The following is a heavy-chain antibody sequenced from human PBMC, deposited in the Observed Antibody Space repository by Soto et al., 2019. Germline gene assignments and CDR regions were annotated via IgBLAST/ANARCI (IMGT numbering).Heavy chain of an antibody. Sequence: SETLSLTCTVSGGSINGYYWSWIRQPPGKGLEWIGYIYYSGSTYYNPSLKSRVTISVDTSKNQFSLKLSSVTAADTAVYYCARILRWYIHFDYWGQGTLVTVSS. V-gene: IGHV4-30-4*01. CDR2: IYYSGST. CDR1: GGSINGYY. J-gene: IGHJ4*02. CDR3: ARILRWYIHFDY. D-gene: IGHD4-17*01.